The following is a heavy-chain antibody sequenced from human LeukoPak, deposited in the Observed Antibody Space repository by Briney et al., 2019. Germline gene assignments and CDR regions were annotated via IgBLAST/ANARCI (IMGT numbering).Heavy chain of an antibody. D-gene: IGHD5-18*01. J-gene: IGHJ4*02. CDR3: ARASVRGYSYGYFDY. V-gene: IGHV4-61*01. Sequence: SETLSLTCTVSGGSVSSGSYYWSWIRQPPGKGLEWIGYIYYSGSTNYNPSLKSRVTISVDTSKNQFSLKLSSVTAADTAVYYCARASVRGYSYGYFDYWGQGTLVTVSS. CDR1: GGSVSSGSYY. CDR2: IYYSGST.